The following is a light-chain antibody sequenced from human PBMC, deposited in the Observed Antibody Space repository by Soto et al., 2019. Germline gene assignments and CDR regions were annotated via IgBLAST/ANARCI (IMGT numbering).Light chain of an antibody. CDR3: SSYTSVSTPLV. CDR1: GSDDGGYNY. J-gene: IGLJ2*01. V-gene: IGLV2-14*01. Sequence: QSALTQTASVSGSPGQSISISCTGTGSDDGGYNYVSWYQQHPGKAPKVMIYDVSNRPSGVSNRFSGSKSGNTASLTISGLHAEDEADYYCSSYTSVSTPLVFGGGTKLTVL. CDR2: DVS.